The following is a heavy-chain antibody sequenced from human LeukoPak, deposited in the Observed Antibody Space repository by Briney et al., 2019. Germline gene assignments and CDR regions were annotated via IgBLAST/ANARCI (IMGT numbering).Heavy chain of an antibody. CDR2: ISSKSVI. CDR1: GFTFSRYS. J-gene: IGHJ6*03. Sequence: GGSLRLSCAASGFTFSRYSMNWVRQAPGKGLEWVSYISSKSVIYYADSVKGRFTISRDNAKNSLYLQMNSLRAEDTAVYYCARPLESYYYMDVWGKGTTVTVSS. CDR3: ARPLESYYYMDV. D-gene: IGHD3-3*01. V-gene: IGHV3-48*04.